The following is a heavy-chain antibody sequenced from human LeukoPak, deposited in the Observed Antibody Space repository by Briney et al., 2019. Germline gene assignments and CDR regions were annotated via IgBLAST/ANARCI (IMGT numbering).Heavy chain of an antibody. D-gene: IGHD3-10*01. CDR3: TTDLFRDHGSEGPWDQC. Sequence: KAGGSLRLSCAASGFTFRNAWMSWVRQVPGKGLEWVGRIKTKTDGGTTDYAAPVKGRFTISRDDSKNTLYLQMNSLKTEDTAVHFCTTDLFRDHGSEGPWDQCWGQGTLVTVSS. CDR1: GFTFRNAW. CDR2: IKTKTDGGTT. V-gene: IGHV3-15*01. J-gene: IGHJ4*02.